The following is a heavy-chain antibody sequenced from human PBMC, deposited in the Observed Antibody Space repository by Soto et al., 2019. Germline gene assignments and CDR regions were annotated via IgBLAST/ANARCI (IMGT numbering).Heavy chain of an antibody. J-gene: IGHJ4*02. D-gene: IGHD4-17*01. CDR3: ASGRGGDYGGNSGYYDY. CDR2: VWHDGSKE. CDR1: GFTFSGHG. V-gene: IGHV3-33*01. Sequence: QVQLVESGGGVVQPGRSLRLSCAASGFTFSGHGMHWVRQAPGKGLEWVAVVWHDGSKEYYADSVKGRFTISRANSKNPLYLQMNSLRAEDTSVYSCASGRGGDYGGNSGYYDYWGQGTLVTVSS.